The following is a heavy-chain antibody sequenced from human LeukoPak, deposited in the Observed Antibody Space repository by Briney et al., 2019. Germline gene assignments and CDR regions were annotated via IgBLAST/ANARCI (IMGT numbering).Heavy chain of an antibody. Sequence: PSETLSLTCTVSGGSISNESYYWGWIRQSPGKGLEWIGAIYYRGTTSYNPSLKSRAIISVDTSKNQLSLKLSSVTAADTSLYYCARLSYYYDVSGNLFDYWGQGILVTISS. CDR3: ARLSYYYDVSGNLFDY. CDR2: IYYRGTT. J-gene: IGHJ4*02. V-gene: IGHV4-39*01. CDR1: GGSISNESYY. D-gene: IGHD3-22*01.